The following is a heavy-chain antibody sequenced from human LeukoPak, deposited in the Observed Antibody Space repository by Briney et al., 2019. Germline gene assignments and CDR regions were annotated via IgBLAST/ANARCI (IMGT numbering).Heavy chain of an antibody. CDR2: ISSSSSTI. CDR1: GFTFSRYN. V-gene: IGHV3-48*02. CDR3: ARMTHSGSYYFGY. D-gene: IGHD1-26*01. J-gene: IGHJ4*02. Sequence: GGSLRLSCAASGFTFSRYNMNWVRQAPGKGLEWVSYISSSSSTIYYADSVKGRFTISRDNAKTSLYLQMNSLRDEDTAVYYCARMTHSGSYYFGYWGQGTLVTVSS.